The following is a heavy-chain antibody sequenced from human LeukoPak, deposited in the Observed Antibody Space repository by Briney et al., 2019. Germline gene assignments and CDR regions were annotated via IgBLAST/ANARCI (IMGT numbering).Heavy chain of an antibody. V-gene: IGHV3-7*04. J-gene: IGHJ4*02. CDR1: GSTFSSYW. CDR3: ARGPSGGNGFSY. Sequence: PGGSLRLSCAASGSTFSSYWMSWVRQAPGKGLEWVANIKQDGSERYYVDSVKGRFTISRDNAKNSLYLQMNSLRAEDTAVYYCARGPSGGNGFSYWGQGTLVTVSS. CDR2: IKQDGSER. D-gene: IGHD2-15*01.